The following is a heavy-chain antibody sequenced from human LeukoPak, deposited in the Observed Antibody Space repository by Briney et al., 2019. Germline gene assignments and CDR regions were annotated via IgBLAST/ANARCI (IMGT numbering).Heavy chain of an antibody. V-gene: IGHV3-74*01. CDR1: GFTFRSYW. CDR2: INSDGSST. D-gene: IGHD6-13*01. Sequence: PGGSLRLSRAASGFTFRSYWMHWVRQAPGKGLVWVSRINSDGSSTSYADSVKGRFTISRDNAKNTLYLQMNSLRAEDTAVYYCATWWEGIAAQEFIFWGQGTLVTVSS. CDR3: ATWWEGIAAQEFIF. J-gene: IGHJ4*02.